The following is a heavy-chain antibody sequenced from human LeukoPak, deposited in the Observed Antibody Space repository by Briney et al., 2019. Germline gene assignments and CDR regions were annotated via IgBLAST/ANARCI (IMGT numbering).Heavy chain of an antibody. D-gene: IGHD6-19*01. V-gene: IGHV4-59*01. J-gene: IGHJ4*02. CDR1: GGSISSYY. CDR3: ARGSSGWYQSDY. Sequence: SETLSLTCTVSGGSISSYYWSWIRQPPGKGLEWIGYIYYSGSTNYNPSLKSRVTISVDTSKNQFSLKLSSVTAADTAAYYCARGSSGWYQSDYWGQGTLVTVSS. CDR2: IYYSGST.